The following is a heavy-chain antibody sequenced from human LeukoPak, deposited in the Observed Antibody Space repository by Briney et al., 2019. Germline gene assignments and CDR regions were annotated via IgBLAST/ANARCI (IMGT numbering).Heavy chain of an antibody. CDR2: ISAYNGNT. CDR3: ARDQGYDILTGYPLHFDY. V-gene: IGHV1-18*01. Sequence: ASVKVSCKASGYTFTSYGISWVRQAPGQGLEWMGWISAYNGNTNYAQKLQGRVTMTTDTSTSKAYMELRSLRSDDTAVYYCARDQGYDILTGYPLHFDYWGQGTLVTVSS. CDR1: GYTFTSYG. J-gene: IGHJ4*02. D-gene: IGHD3-9*01.